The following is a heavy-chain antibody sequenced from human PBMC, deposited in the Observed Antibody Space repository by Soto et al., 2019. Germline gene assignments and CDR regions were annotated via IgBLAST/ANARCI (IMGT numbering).Heavy chain of an antibody. Sequence: GGSLRLSCAASGFTFSSYAMSWVRQAPGKGLEWVSAISGSGGSTYYADSVKGRFTISRDNSKNTLYLQMNSLRAEDTAVYYCAKDQDIVVVPAHDYWGQGTLVTVSS. CDR2: ISGSGGST. CDR1: GFTFSSYA. V-gene: IGHV3-23*01. D-gene: IGHD2-2*01. CDR3: AKDQDIVVVPAHDY. J-gene: IGHJ4*02.